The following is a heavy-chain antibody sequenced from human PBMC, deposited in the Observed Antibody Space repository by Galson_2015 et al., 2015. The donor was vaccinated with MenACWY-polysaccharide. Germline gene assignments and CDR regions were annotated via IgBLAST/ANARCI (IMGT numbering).Heavy chain of an antibody. V-gene: IGHV1-8*01. CDR1: GYTFTSYD. J-gene: IGHJ4*02. D-gene: IGHD2-21*01. Sequence: SVKVSCKASGYTFTSYDINWVRQATGQGLEWMGWMNPNSGNTGYAQKFQGRVTMTSSSAMSTAFMELSSLRSEDTAVYYCARIIARKYTFADSWGQGTL. CDR2: MNPNSGNT. CDR3: ARIIARKYTFADS.